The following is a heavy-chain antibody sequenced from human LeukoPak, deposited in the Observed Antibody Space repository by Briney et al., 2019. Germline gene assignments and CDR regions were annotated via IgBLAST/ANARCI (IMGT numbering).Heavy chain of an antibody. V-gene: IGHV3-30*02. J-gene: IGHJ4*02. Sequence: GGSLRLSCTTSGFTFSSFGMHWVRQAPGKGLEWVAFIRYDGSDKYYADSVRGRFTISRDNSKNTLYLQMNSLRAEDTAVYYCAKDRGYASTWFDYWGQGTLVTVSS. D-gene: IGHD6-13*01. CDR2: IRYDGSDK. CDR1: GFTFSSFG. CDR3: AKDRGYASTWFDY.